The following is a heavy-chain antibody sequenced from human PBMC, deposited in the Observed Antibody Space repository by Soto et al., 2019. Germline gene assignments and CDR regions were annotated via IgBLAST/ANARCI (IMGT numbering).Heavy chain of an antibody. CDR1: GFTFSSYA. J-gene: IGHJ6*03. CDR2: ISGSGGST. CDR3: AKIGIPTVKYYYYMDV. Sequence: GGSLRLSCAASGFTFSSYAMSWVRQAPGKGLEWVSAISGSGGSTYYADSVKGRFTISRDNSKNTLYLQMNSLRAEDTAVYYCAKIGIPTVKYYYYMDVWGKGTTVTVSS. D-gene: IGHD4-17*01. V-gene: IGHV3-23*01.